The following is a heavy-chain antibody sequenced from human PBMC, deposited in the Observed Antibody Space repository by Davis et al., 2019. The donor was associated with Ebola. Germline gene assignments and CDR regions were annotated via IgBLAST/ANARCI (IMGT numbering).Heavy chain of an antibody. CDR2: ISAYNGNT. CDR1: GYTFTSYG. J-gene: IGHJ4*02. Sequence: ASVKVSCKASGYTFTSYGISWVRQAPGQGLEWMGWISAYNGNTNYAQKFQGRVTMTRSTSISTAYMELSSLRSEDTAVYYCARGVASRRGSYFDYWGQGTLVTVSS. D-gene: IGHD6-6*01. V-gene: IGHV1-18*01. CDR3: ARGVASRRGSYFDY.